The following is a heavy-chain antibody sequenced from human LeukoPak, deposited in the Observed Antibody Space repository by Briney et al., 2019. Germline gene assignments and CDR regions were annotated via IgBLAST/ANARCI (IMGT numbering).Heavy chain of an antibody. J-gene: IGHJ3*02. CDR1: GLTFSDYY. Sequence: GGSLRLSCAASGLTFSDYYMSWVRQAPGKGLEWVSYISGGGSPIYYADSVKGRFTISRDNAKNSLYLQMNSLRAEDTAVYYCVRAVPAAILGAFDIWGQGTMVTVSS. CDR2: ISGGGSPI. V-gene: IGHV3-11*04. D-gene: IGHD2-2*02. CDR3: VRAVPAAILGAFDI.